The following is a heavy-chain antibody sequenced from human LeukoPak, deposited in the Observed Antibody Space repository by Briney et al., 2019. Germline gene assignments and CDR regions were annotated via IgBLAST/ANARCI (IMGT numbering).Heavy chain of an antibody. CDR1: GDTFMNSS. V-gene: IGHV1-69*13. J-gene: IGHJ6*04. Sequence: SVSVSFTAAGDTFMNSSICWVRQAPGQGNEWMGAIIPFSGTIDYAQKFQGRVTITADESTSTAYMELRSLTSDDTAVFYCVRERAEADTLLRDVWGKGTTVTVSS. CDR2: IIPFSGTI. CDR3: VRERAEADTLLRDV. D-gene: IGHD6-13*01.